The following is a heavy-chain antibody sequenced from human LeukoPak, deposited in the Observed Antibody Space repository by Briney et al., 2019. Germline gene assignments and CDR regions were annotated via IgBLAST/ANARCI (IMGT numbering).Heavy chain of an antibody. CDR3: ARLRGDYDLGY. D-gene: IGHD4-17*01. CDR2: INPNSGGT. J-gene: IGHJ4*02. Sequence: ASVKVSCKASGYTFTSYGISWVRQAPGQGLEWMGWINPNSGGTNYAQKFQGRVTMTRDTSISTAYMELSRLRSDDTAVYYCARLRGDYDLGYWGQGTLVTVSS. CDR1: GYTFTSYG. V-gene: IGHV1-2*02.